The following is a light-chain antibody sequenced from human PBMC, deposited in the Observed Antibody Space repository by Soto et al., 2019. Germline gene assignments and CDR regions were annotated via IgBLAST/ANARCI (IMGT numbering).Light chain of an antibody. CDR2: AAS. Sequence: DIQMTQSPSSLSASLGGRCTITCRASQSISIYLNWYQQKPGKAPKVLIYAASSLQSGVPPRFSGSGSGTDFTLTISSLQPEDVATYYCQKYNSAPLTFGGGTKV. CDR1: QSISIY. CDR3: QKYNSAPLT. V-gene: IGKV1-39*01. J-gene: IGKJ4*01.